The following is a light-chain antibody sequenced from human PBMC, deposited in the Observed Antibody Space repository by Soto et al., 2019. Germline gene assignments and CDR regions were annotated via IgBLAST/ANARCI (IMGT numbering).Light chain of an antibody. Sequence: DIQMTQSPSTLSASVGDRVTITCRASQSISSWLAWYQQKPGKAPKLLIYKASSLESGVPSRFSGSGSGTEFTLTISSLQPDDFATYYCQQYNSYSPWTFGPGTKV. J-gene: IGKJ1*01. CDR2: KAS. CDR1: QSISSW. CDR3: QQYNSYSPWT. V-gene: IGKV1-5*03.